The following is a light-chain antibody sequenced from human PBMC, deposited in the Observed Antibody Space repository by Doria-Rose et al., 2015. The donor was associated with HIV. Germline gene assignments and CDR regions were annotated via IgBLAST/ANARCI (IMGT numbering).Light chain of an antibody. CDR2: AAS. V-gene: IGKV1-39*01. CDR1: QTVSTY. CDR3: QQTYSSPPWT. J-gene: IGKJ1*01. Sequence: IQVPQSPSSLSASIGYRVTITCRASQTVSTYLNWFQQESGKAPKLLIYAASRLQSGVPSRFSGSGSGTDFTLTISGLQPGDFATYYCQQTYSSPPWTFGQGTKVEMK.